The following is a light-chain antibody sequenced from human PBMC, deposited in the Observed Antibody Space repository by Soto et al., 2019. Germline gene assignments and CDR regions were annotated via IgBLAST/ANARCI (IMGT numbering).Light chain of an antibody. J-gene: IGLJ3*02. CDR1: NGDVGMYNL. V-gene: IGLV2-23*01. CDR2: ETT. CDR3: CSYSTSDTFWV. Sequence: QSALTQPASVSGSPGQSITISCTGSNGDVGMYNLVSWYQLHPGKDPKLIIYETTTRPSGVSIRFSGSKSGNTASLTVSGLQTEDEADYFCCSYSTSDTFWVFGGGTKLTVL.